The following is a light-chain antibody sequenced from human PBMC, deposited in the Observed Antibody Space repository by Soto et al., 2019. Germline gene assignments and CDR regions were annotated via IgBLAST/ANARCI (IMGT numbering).Light chain of an antibody. V-gene: IGKV3-11*01. J-gene: IGKJ4*01. CDR3: QQRSNWPLT. CDR2: DAS. CDR1: QSVSSY. Sequence: EIVLTQSPATLSLSPGERATLSCWASQSVSSYLAWYPQKPGQAPRLLIYDASNRATGIPARFSGSGSGTDFTLTISSLEPEDFAVYYCQQRSNWPLTFGGGTNVEIK.